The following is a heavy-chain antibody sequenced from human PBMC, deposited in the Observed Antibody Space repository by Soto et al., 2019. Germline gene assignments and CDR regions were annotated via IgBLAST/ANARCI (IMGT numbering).Heavy chain of an antibody. CDR3: ARAPETPPIFGVVRPYFFDF. CDR2: IFYSDSF. Sequence: SETLSLTCTVSGGSISSGGSYWSLIRQRPGKGLEWIGYIFYSDSFYYTPSLKGRVVILADTSKNQFTLKLSSVTDADTAVYYCARAPETPPIFGVVRPYFFDFWGKGTLVTVSS. D-gene: IGHD3-3*01. V-gene: IGHV4-31*03. CDR1: GGSISSGGSY. J-gene: IGHJ4*02.